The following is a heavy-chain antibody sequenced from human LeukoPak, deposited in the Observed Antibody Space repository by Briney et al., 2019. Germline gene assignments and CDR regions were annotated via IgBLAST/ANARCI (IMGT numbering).Heavy chain of an antibody. Sequence: PSVTLSLTCTVSGGFISNSNYYWGWIRQPPGKGLDWIGNIYYTGRAYYNPSLNGRVTISVDTSQNQFSLNLNSMTAADTAVYYCVRLYYYDSSRPPLWGPGTLVVVSS. J-gene: IGHJ4*02. CDR3: VRLYYYDSSRPPL. D-gene: IGHD3-22*01. CDR2: IYYTGRA. V-gene: IGHV4-39*01. CDR1: GGFISNSNYY.